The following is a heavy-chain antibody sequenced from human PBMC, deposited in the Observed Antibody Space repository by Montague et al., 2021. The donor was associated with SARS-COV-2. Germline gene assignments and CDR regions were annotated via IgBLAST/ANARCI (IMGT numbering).Heavy chain of an antibody. J-gene: IGHJ4*02. CDR2: VYSSGTT. CDR3: ATLNQSNGDF. Sequence: SQSLSLTCTVSSDSINSYYWSWIRQPPGKRLEWLGYVYSSGTTNYNPSLNSRIPISVDTSKNQFSLRLDSVTAADTAIYYCATLNQSNGDFCGQGARVTVS. CDR1: SDSINSYY. V-gene: IGHV4-4*08. D-gene: IGHD1-14*01.